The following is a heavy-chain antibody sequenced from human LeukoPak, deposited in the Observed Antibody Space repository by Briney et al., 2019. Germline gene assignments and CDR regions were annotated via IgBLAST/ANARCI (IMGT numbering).Heavy chain of an antibody. Sequence: ASVKVSSKASGYTFTSYDINWVRQATGQGLEWMGWMNPNSGNTGYAQKFQGRVTITRNTSISTAYMELSSLRSEDTAVYYCARGGHGDYVVDYWGQGTLVTVSS. CDR3: ARGGHGDYVVDY. J-gene: IGHJ4*02. CDR1: GYTFTSYD. CDR2: MNPNSGNT. V-gene: IGHV1-8*03. D-gene: IGHD4-17*01.